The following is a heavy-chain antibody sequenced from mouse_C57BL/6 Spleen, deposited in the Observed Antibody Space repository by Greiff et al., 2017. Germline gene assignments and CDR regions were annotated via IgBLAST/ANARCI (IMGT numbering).Heavy chain of an antibody. Sequence: QVQLKQPGAELVKPGASVKLSCKASGYTFTSYWMHWVKQRPGQGLEWIGNINPSNGGTNYNEKFKSKATLTVDKSSSTAYMQLSSLTSEDSAVYYWSRGELYYGDDEGYWGQGTTLTVSS. D-gene: IGHD2-2*01. J-gene: IGHJ2*01. V-gene: IGHV1-53*01. CDR2: INPSNGGT. CDR1: GYTFTSYW. CDR3: SRGELYYGDDEGY.